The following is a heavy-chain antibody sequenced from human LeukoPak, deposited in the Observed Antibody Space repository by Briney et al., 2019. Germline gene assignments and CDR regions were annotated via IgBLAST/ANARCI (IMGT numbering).Heavy chain of an antibody. Sequence: PSGTLSLTCGVSGGSISNTNWWTWVRQPPGKGLEWIGEVNLQGSTNYNPSLKSRVAISVDKSENHISLKLTSVTAADTAVYYCARWSGYPTRMGGGDYWGQGTLVTVSS. CDR3: ARWSGYPTRMGGGDY. CDR2: VNLQGST. CDR1: GGSISNTNW. J-gene: IGHJ4*02. V-gene: IGHV4-4*02. D-gene: IGHD3-3*01.